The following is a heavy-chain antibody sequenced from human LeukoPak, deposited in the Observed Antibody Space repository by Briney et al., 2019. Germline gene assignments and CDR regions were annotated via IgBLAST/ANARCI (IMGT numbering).Heavy chain of an antibody. J-gene: IGHJ4*02. CDR3: AKGQGYNYGDSIDY. V-gene: IGHV3-23*01. CDR1: GFTFNNYA. CDR2: INGGGSS. D-gene: IGHD5-18*01. Sequence: PGGSLRLSCAASGFTFNNYAMTWVRQAPGKGLEWVSVINGGGSSYYADSVKGRFTVSRDNYKNTLYLQMNSIRDEDTAVYYCAKGQGYNYGDSIDYWGQGTQVTVSS.